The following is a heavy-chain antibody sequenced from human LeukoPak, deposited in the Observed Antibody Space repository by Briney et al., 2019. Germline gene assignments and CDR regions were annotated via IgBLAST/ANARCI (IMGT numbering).Heavy chain of an antibody. Sequence: GGSLRLSCAGSGFTLSSYYMHWVRQGPDKGLEWVAVMSYDETTANYAGSVQGRFTVSRDNSKNTLFLQINSLRAGDMAMYFCTRGGGANYYGDYFDYWSQGTLVTVSS. V-gene: IGHV3-30*14. J-gene: IGHJ4*02. CDR2: MSYDETTA. CDR3: TRGGGANYYGDYFDY. CDR1: GFTLSSYY. D-gene: IGHD1-26*01.